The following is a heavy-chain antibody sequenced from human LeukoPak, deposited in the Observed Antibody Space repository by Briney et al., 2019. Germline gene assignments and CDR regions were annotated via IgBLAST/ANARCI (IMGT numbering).Heavy chain of an antibody. Sequence: SETLSLTCAVSGGSISSYYWSWIRQPAGKGLEWIGRIYTSGSTSYNPSLKSRVTMSVDTSKNQFSLKLSSVTAADTAVYYCARLRISGYGYFHYYYMDVWGKGTTVTVSS. CDR2: IYTSGST. D-gene: IGHD5-18*01. CDR1: GGSISSYY. CDR3: ARLRISGYGYFHYYYMDV. V-gene: IGHV4-4*07. J-gene: IGHJ6*03.